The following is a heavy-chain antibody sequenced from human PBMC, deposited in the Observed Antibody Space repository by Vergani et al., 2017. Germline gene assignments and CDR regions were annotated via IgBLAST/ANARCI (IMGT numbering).Heavy chain of an antibody. D-gene: IGHD3-10*01. CDR1: GFTFSPSP. CDR3: AKDLRFGEEGFDP. V-gene: IGHV3-23*01. Sequence: EVQLLESGGGLVQPGGSLRLSCASSGFTFSPSPMRWVRQSPVKGLAWVSAISGSGGSTYYADSVKGRFTISRDNSKNTLYLQMNSLRAEDTAVYYCAKDLRFGEEGFDPWGQGTLVTVSS. CDR2: ISGSGGST. J-gene: IGHJ5*02.